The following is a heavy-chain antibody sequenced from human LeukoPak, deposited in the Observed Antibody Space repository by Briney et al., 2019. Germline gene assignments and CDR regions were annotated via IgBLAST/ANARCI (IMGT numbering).Heavy chain of an antibody. CDR2: ISPTGSTT. CDR1: GFSFSGHW. V-gene: IGHV3-74*01. Sequence: GGSLRLSCTASGFSFSGHWMHWARQLPGKGLVWVSRISPTGSTTSYADSVKGRFTVSRDNAKNTLYLQVNNLRAEDTAVYYCARGPNSKWSGLDFWGQGTLLTVSS. CDR3: ARGPNSKWSGLDF. J-gene: IGHJ4*02. D-gene: IGHD3-10*01.